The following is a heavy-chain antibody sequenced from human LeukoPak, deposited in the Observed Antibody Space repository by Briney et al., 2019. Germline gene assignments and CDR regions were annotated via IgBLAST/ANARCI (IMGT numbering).Heavy chain of an antibody. CDR2: IYTSGST. V-gene: IGHV4-4*07. CDR1: GGSISSYY. D-gene: IGHD3-10*01. J-gene: IGHJ6*02. Sequence: SETLSLICTVSGGSISSYYWSWIRQPAGKGLEWIGRIYTSGSTDYNPSLKSRVTMSVDTSKNQFSLRLTSVTAADTAVYYCARDVLEYYGSGSYPNYYYYYGMDVWGQGTTVTVSS. CDR3: ARDVLEYYGSGSYPNYYYYYGMDV.